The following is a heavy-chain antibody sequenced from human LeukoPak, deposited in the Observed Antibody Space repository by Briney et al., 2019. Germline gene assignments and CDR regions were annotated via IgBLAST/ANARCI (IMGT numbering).Heavy chain of an antibody. CDR1: GFTFSSYS. J-gene: IGHJ6*03. D-gene: IGHD6-13*01. CDR2: IGSSSSYI. CDR3: ARGLIAAAEPYYYYYMDV. V-gene: IGHV3-21*01. Sequence: GGSLRLSCAASGFTFSSYSMNWVRQAPGKGLEWVSSIGSSSSYIYYADSVKGRFTISRDNAKNSLYLQMNSLRAEDTAVYYCARGLIAAAEPYYYYYMDVWGKGTTVTVSS.